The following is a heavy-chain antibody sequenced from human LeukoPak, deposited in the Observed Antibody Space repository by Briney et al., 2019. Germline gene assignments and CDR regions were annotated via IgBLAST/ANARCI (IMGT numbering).Heavy chain of an antibody. Sequence: PSETLSLTCTVSGYSISSGYFWGWIRQPPGKGLECIGTIYHSGSTYYNPSLKSRVTISVDTSKNQFSLKLNSVTAADTAVYYCARDGDGIVGATTSDYWGQGTLVTVSS. J-gene: IGHJ4*02. CDR3: ARDGDGIVGATTSDY. CDR2: IYHSGST. V-gene: IGHV4-38-2*02. CDR1: GYSISSGYF. D-gene: IGHD1-26*01.